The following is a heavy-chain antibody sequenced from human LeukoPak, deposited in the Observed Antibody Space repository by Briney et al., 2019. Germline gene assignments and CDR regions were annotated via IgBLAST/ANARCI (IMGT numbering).Heavy chain of an antibody. CDR3: VRALGYCSSTSCYSYFDL. CDR1: GFTFSNYA. J-gene: IGHJ2*01. CDR2: IWYDGSNK. D-gene: IGHD2-2*02. V-gene: IGHV3-33*08. Sequence: GGSLRLSCAASGFTFSNYAMHWVRQAPGKGLEWVAVIWYDGSNKYYADSVKGRFTISRDNSKNTLYLQMNSLRAEDTAVYYCVRALGYCSSTSCYSYFDLWGRGTLVTVSS.